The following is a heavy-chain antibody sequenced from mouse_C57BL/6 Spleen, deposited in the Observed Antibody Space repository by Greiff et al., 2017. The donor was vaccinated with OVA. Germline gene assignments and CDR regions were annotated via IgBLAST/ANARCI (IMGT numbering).Heavy chain of an antibody. CDR1: GYTFTDYE. Sequence: QVQLQQSGAELVRPGASVTLSCKASGYTFTDYEMPWVKQTPVHGLEWIGAIDPETGGTAYNQKFKGKAILTADKSSSTAYMELRSLTSEDSAVYYCTSYYDYDEGSYWGQGTLVTVSA. V-gene: IGHV1-15*01. D-gene: IGHD2-4*01. CDR2: IDPETGGT. J-gene: IGHJ3*01. CDR3: TSYYDYDEGSY.